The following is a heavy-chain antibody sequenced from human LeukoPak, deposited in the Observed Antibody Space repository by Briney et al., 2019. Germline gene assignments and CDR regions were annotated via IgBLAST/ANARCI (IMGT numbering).Heavy chain of an antibody. CDR1: GGSVSSDSYF. CDR3: ARGILKCSGGNCHYYGMDV. Sequence: SQTLSLTCSVSGGSVSSDSYFWTWIRQPPGKGLEYIGYIHDSGSTDNNPSLKSRVTISVDTSKNQFSLKLSSVTAADTAVYYCARGILKCSGGNCHYYGMDVWGKGTTVTVSS. CDR2: IHDSGST. D-gene: IGHD2-15*01. V-gene: IGHV4-61*01. J-gene: IGHJ6*04.